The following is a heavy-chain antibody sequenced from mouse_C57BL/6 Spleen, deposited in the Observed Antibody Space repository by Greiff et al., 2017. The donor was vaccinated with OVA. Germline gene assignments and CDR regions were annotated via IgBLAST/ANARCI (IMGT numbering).Heavy chain of an antibody. J-gene: IGHJ2*01. CDR2: IDPSDSYT. V-gene: IGHV1-69*01. CDR1: GYTFTSYW. D-gene: IGHD3-2*02. Sequence: QVQLQQSGAELVMPGASVKLSCKASGYTFTSYWMHWVKQRPGQGLEWIGEIDPSDSYTNYNQKFKGKSTLTVDKSSSTAYMQLSSLTSEDSAVYYCARRGSGYFDYWGQGTTLTVSS. CDR3: ARRGSGYFDY.